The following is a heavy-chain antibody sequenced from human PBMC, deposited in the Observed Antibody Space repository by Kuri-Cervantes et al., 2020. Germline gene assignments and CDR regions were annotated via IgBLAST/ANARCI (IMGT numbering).Heavy chain of an antibody. V-gene: IGHV1-69*06. D-gene: IGHD6-19*01. J-gene: IGHJ4*02. CDR3: ARWVSSGTYYFDY. CDR1: GGTFSSYA. CDR2: IIPIFGTA. Sequence: SVKVSCKASGGTFSSYAISWVRQAPGQGLEWMGGIIPIFGTANYAQKFQGRVTITAGKSTSTAYMELSSLRSEDTAVYYCARWVSSGTYYFDYWGQGTLVTVSS.